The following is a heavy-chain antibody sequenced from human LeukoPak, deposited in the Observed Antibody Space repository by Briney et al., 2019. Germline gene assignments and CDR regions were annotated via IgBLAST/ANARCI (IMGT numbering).Heavy chain of an antibody. D-gene: IGHD6-13*01. CDR3: ATTPGIAAAGISGWFDP. CDR2: INPSGGST. V-gene: IGHV1-46*01. J-gene: IGHJ5*02. CDR1: GYTFTSYY. Sequence: ASVKVSCKASGYTFTSYYMHWVRQAPGQGLEWMGIINPSGGSTSYAQKFQGRVTMTRDTSTSTVYMELSSLSSEDTAVYYCATTPGIAAAGISGWFDPWGQGTLVTVSS.